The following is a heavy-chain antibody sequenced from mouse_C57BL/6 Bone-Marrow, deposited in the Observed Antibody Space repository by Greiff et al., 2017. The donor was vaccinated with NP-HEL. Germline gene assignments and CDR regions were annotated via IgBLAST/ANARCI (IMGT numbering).Heavy chain of an antibody. CDR3: ARTSYITTVGGFAY. CDR2: INPYNGGT. V-gene: IGHV1-19*01. CDR1: GFTFTDYY. J-gene: IGHJ3*01. D-gene: IGHD1-1*01. Sequence: VQLQQSGPVLVKPGASVKMSCKASGFTFTDYYMNWVKQSPGKSLEWIGVINPYNGGTSYNQKFKGKATLTVDKSSSTAYLELNSLTSEDSAVYYYARTSYITTVGGFAYWGQGTLVTVSA.